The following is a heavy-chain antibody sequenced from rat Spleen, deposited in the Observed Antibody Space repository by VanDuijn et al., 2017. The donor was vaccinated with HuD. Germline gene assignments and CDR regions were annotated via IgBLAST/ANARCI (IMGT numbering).Heavy chain of an antibody. CDR2: ISSEGVNT. CDR3: AVAGYGY. CDR1: GFTFSRYW. V-gene: IGHV5-58*01. Sequence: EVQLAETGGGSVQPGRSLKLSCVASGFTFSRYWMYWVRQAPGKGLEWVSSISSEGVNTYYPDSVKGRFTISRNNAENTVYLQMDSLRSEDTATYYWAVAGYGYWGQGVMVTVSS. D-gene: IGHD1-7*01. J-gene: IGHJ2*01.